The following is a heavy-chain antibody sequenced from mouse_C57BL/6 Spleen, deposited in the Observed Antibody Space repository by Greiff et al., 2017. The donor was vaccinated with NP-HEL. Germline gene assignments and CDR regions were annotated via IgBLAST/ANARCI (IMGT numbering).Heavy chain of an antibody. CDR3: AREEDYSNFYAMDY. V-gene: IGHV1-81*01. CDR2: IYPRSGNT. Sequence: QVQLQQSGAELARPGASVKLSCKASGYTFTSYGISWVKQRTGQGLEWIGEIYPRSGNTYYNEKFKGKATLTADKSSSTAYMELRSLTSEDSAVYFCAREEDYSNFYAMDYWGQGTSVTVSS. J-gene: IGHJ4*01. CDR1: GYTFTSYG. D-gene: IGHD2-5*01.